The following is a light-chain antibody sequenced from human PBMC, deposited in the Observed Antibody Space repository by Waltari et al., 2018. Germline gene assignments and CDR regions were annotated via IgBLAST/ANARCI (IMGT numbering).Light chain of an antibody. Sequence: QTVVTQEPSLSVSPGGTVTLTCALSSGSVSSTSSVSWYQQSPGQTPRTLVYKTNIRSSGVPDRFSGSSLGNKAALIITGAQADDECDYYCLVYMGSGIWVFGGGTKLTVL. CDR1: SGSVSSTSS. J-gene: IGLJ3*02. CDR3: LVYMGSGIWV. V-gene: IGLV8-61*01. CDR2: KTN.